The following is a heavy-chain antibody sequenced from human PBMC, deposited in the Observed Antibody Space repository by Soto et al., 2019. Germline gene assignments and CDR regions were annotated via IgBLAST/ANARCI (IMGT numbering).Heavy chain of an antibody. CDR1: GGSISRYC. D-gene: IGHD2-8*01. CDR2: IYPSGST. J-gene: IGHJ6*02. Sequence: ETLSLTCTVSGGSISRYCWRWIRQPSGKGLEWIGRIYPSGSTNYSPSLKSRVTMSVDTSKNQLSLKLSSVTAADTAVYYCARGEIGNGYGMDVWGQGTTVTVSS. CDR3: ARGEIGNGYGMDV. V-gene: IGHV4-4*07.